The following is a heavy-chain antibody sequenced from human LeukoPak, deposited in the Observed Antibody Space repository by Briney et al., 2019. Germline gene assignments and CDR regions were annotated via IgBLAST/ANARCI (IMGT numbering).Heavy chain of an antibody. CDR2: INGSGGST. CDR1: RFTFSSYS. V-gene: IGHV3-23*01. Sequence: GGSLRLSCAASRFTFSSYSMSWVRQAPGKGLEWVSAINGSGGSTYYADSVKGRFTISRDNSKNTLYLQMNSLRAEDTAVYYCAKDFYPHVKAYYYMDVWGKGTTVTVSS. CDR3: AKDFYPHVKAYYYMDV. J-gene: IGHJ6*03. D-gene: IGHD3-3*01.